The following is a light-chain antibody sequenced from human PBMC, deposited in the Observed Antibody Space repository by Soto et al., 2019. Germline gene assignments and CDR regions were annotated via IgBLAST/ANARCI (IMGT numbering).Light chain of an antibody. CDR2: EVS. CDR1: SSDVGGYNH. CDR3: SSYTTSTTRII. J-gene: IGLJ2*01. Sequence: QSALTQPASVSGSPGQSITISCTGSSSDVGGYNHVSWCQQHPGKAPKLMIYEVSNRPSGVSNRFSGSKSGNTASLTISGLQAEDEADYYCSSYTTSTTRIIFGGGTQLTVL. V-gene: IGLV2-14*01.